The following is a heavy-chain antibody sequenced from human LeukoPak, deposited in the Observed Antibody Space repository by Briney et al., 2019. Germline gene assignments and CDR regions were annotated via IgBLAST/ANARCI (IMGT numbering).Heavy chain of an antibody. CDR1: GFTFRRNW. D-gene: IGHD6-25*01. Sequence: GGSLRLSCAASGFTFRRNWMHWVRQAPGKGLEWVSRINSDGSVTDYADSVKGRFTISRDNGKKTLYLHMDSLRAEDTAVYYCVRPSESWLGQGLWGQGTLVTVSS. J-gene: IGHJ4*02. V-gene: IGHV3-74*01. CDR2: INSDGSVT. CDR3: VRPSESWLGQGL.